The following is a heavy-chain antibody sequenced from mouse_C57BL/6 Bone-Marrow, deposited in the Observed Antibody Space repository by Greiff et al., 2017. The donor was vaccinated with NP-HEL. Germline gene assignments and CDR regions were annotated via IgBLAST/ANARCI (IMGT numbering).Heavy chain of an antibody. V-gene: IGHV1-50*01. CDR1: GYTFTSYW. J-gene: IGHJ3*01. Sequence: VQLQQPGAELVRPGASVKLSCKASGYTFTSYWMQWVKQRPGQGLEWIGEIDPSDSYTNYNQKFKGKATLTVDTSSSTACMQLSSLTSEDSAVYYCAREGAYYGSSWFAYWGQGTLVTVSA. D-gene: IGHD1-1*01. CDR2: IDPSDSYT. CDR3: AREGAYYGSSWFAY.